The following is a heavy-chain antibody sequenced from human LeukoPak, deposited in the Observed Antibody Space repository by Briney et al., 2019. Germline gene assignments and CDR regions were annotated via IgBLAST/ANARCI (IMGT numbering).Heavy chain of an antibody. CDR2: INHSGST. Sequence: PSETLSLTCAVYGGSFSGYYWSWIRQPPGKGLEWIGEINHSGSTNYNPSLKSRVTISVDTSKNQFSLKLSSVTAADTAVYYCARVSGYKFLHFDYWGQGTLVTVSS. V-gene: IGHV4-34*01. D-gene: IGHD5-12*01. J-gene: IGHJ4*02. CDR1: GGSFSGYY. CDR3: ARVSGYKFLHFDY.